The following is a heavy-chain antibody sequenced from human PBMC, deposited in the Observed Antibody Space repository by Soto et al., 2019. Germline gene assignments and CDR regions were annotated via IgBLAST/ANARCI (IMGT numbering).Heavy chain of an antibody. V-gene: IGHV3-7*03. D-gene: IGHD1-26*01. CDR3: ARGWELLGPNYGMDV. J-gene: IGHJ6*02. Sequence: PGGSLRLSCAASGFTFSSYWMSWVRQAPGKGLEWVANIKQDGSEKYYVDSVKGRFTISRDNAKNSLYLQMNSLRAEDTAVYYCARGWELLGPNYGMDVWGQGTTVTVSS. CDR1: GFTFSSYW. CDR2: IKQDGSEK.